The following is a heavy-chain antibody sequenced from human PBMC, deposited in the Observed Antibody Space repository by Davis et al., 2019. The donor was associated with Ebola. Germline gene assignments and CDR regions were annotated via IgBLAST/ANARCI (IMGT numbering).Heavy chain of an antibody. CDR3: ARFRGEEDYYYYYMDV. Sequence: GESLKISCKGSGYSFTSYWIGWVRQMPGKGLEWMGIIYPGDSDTRYSPSFQGQVTISADKSISTAYLQWSSLKASDAAMYYCARFRGEEDYYYYYMDVWGKGTTVTVSS. V-gene: IGHV5-51*01. CDR1: GYSFTSYW. CDR2: IYPGDSDT. D-gene: IGHD3-10*01. J-gene: IGHJ6*03.